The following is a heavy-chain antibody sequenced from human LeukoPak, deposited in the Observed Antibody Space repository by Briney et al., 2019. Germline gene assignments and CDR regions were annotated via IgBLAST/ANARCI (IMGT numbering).Heavy chain of an antibody. V-gene: IGHV3-23*01. D-gene: IGHD3-16*02. CDR1: GFTFSSYA. CDR3: AKHRSTFGGVIVADY. J-gene: IGHJ4*02. Sequence: GGSLRLSCAASGFTFSSYAMSWVRQAPGKGQEWVSAISGSGGSTYYADSVKGRFTISRDNSKNTLYLQMNSLRAEDTAVYYCAKHRSTFGGVIVADYWGQGTLVTVSS. CDR2: ISGSGGST.